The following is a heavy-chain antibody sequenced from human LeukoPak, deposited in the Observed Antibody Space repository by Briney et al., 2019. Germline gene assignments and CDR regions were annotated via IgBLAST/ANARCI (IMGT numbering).Heavy chain of an antibody. V-gene: IGHV4-39*07. Sequence: PSETLSLTCTVSGGSISSSSYYWGWIRQPPGKGLEWIGSIYYSGSTYYNPSLKSRVTISVDRSKNQFSLKLSSVTAADTAVYYCARATFRGWFDPWGQGTLVTVSS. CDR3: ARATFRGWFDP. CDR1: GGSISSSSYY. CDR2: IYYSGST. J-gene: IGHJ5*02.